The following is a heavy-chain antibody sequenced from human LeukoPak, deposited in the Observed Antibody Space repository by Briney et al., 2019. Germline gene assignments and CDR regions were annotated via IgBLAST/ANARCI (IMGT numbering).Heavy chain of an antibody. CDR1: GFTFSSYA. J-gene: IGHJ6*02. Sequence: GGSLRLSCAASGFTFSSYAMSWVRQAPGKGLEWVSAISGSGGSTYYADSVKGLFTISRDNSKNTLYLQMNSLRAEDTAVYYCAKASRRGYYYYGMDVWGQGTTVTVSS. D-gene: IGHD3-16*01. CDR2: ISGSGGST. V-gene: IGHV3-23*01. CDR3: AKASRRGYYYYGMDV.